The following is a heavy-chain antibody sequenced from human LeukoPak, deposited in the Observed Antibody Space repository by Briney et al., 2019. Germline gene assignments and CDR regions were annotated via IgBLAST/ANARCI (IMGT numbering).Heavy chain of an antibody. CDR3: ARLITAFQAFDS. V-gene: IGHV4-39*01. CDR2: IYYSGST. D-gene: IGHD3-16*01. Sequence: SETLSLTCAVYGGSFSGYFWAWIRQPPGKGPEWIGSIYYSGSTYYNPSLNSRVTISVDTSKNQFSLNLSSVTAADTAVYYCARLITAFQAFDSWGQGTLVTVSS. CDR1: GGSFSGYF. J-gene: IGHJ4*02.